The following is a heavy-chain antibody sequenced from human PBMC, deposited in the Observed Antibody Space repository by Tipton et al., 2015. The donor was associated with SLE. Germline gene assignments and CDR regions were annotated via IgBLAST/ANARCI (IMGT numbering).Heavy chain of an antibody. D-gene: IGHD6-13*01. CDR3: ARGAAAAGTSFDY. CDR1: GGSISSGGYY. V-gene: IGHV4-31*03. CDR2: IYYSGST. J-gene: IGHJ4*02. Sequence: TLSLTCTVSGGSISSGGYYWSWIRQHPGKGLEWIGYIYYSGSTNYNPSLKSRVTISVDTSKNQFSLKLSSVTAADTAVYYCARGAAAAGTSFDYWGQGTLVTVSS.